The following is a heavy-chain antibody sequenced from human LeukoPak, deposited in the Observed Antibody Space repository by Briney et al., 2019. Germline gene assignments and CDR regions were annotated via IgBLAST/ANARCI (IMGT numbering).Heavy chain of an antibody. V-gene: IGHV1-2*02. D-gene: IGHD2-21*02. CDR3: ASLRLIDY. J-gene: IGHJ4*02. CDR2: INPHSGDT. Sequence: ASVRVSCKASGYTFTGYYMHWVRQAPGQGLEWMGWINPHSGDTNYAQKFQGRVTMTRDTSISTAYMELSRPRSDDTAMYYCASLRLIDYWGQGTLVTVSS. CDR1: GYTFTGYY.